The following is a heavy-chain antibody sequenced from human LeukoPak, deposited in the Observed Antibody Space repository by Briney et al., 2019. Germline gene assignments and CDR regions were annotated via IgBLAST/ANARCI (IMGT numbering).Heavy chain of an antibody. CDR3: ARGGYSYGHFDY. J-gene: IGHJ4*02. CDR2: IYYSGST. Sequence: SETLSLTCTVSGGSISSGDYYWSWIRQPPGKGLEWIGYIYYSGSTYYNPSLKSRVTISVDTPKNQFSLKLSSVTAADTAVYYCARGGYSYGHFDYWGQGTLVTVSS. CDR1: GGSISSGDYY. D-gene: IGHD5-18*01. V-gene: IGHV4-30-4*01.